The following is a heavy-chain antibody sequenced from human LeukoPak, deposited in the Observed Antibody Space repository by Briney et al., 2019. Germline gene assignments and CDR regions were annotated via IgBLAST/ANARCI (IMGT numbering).Heavy chain of an antibody. Sequence: PGGSLRLSCAASGFTVSTNYMSWVRQAPGKGLEWVSVIYTGGSTSFSDSVKGRFTISRDNSKNTLYLQMNSLRAEDTAVYYCASLKMLHAGGWFDSCVQGALVTVSS. CDR1: GFTVSTNY. D-gene: IGHD3-16*01. V-gene: IGHV3-53*01. CDR3: ASLKMLHAGGWFDS. J-gene: IGHJ5*01. CDR2: IYTGGST.